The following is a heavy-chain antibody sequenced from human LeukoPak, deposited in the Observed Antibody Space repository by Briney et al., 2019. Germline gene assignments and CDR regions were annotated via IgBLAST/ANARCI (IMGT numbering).Heavy chain of an antibody. CDR3: VTDGGLLPYYFTY. CDR2: MKNKNSGRTT. V-gene: IGHV3-15*01. D-gene: IGHD3-10*01. J-gene: IGHJ1*01. CDR1: GFILPNAW. Sequence: PGGSLRLSCAASGFILPNAWIHWVRQAPGKGLEWVGRMKNKNSGRTTNYIAPVKGRFTISRDDSRNTLYLEMDSLKTEDTAVYSCVTDGGLLPYYFTYWGQGPLVTVSS.